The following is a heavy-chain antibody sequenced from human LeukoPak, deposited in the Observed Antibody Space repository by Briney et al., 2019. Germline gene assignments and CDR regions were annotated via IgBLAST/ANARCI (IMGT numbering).Heavy chain of an antibody. V-gene: IGHV3-30*18. CDR3: AKDSDIAVAGSDDALDV. Sequence: PGRSLRLSCAASGFTFSSYGMHWVRQTQGKGLEWVALISSDGSIEYYVDSVKGRFTISRDNSKNTLFLQMNSLRPEDTAVYYCAKDSDIAVAGSDDALDVWGQGTMVTVSS. CDR1: GFTFSSYG. J-gene: IGHJ3*01. D-gene: IGHD6-19*01. CDR2: ISSDGSIE.